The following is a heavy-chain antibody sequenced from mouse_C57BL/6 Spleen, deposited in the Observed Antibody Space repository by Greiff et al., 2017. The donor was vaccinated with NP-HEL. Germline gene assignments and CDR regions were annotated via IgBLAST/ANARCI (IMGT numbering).Heavy chain of an antibody. CDR2: INPNNGGT. CDR3: ARKSYYYGSSYDAMDY. J-gene: IGHJ4*01. D-gene: IGHD1-1*01. CDR1: GYTFTDYN. Sequence: EVKLMESGPELVKPGASVKIPCKASGYTFTDYNMDWVKQSHGKSLEWIGDINPNNGGTIYNQKFKGKATLTVDKSSSTAYMELRSLTSEDTAVYYCARKSYYYGSSYDAMDYWGQGTSVTVSS. V-gene: IGHV1-18*01.